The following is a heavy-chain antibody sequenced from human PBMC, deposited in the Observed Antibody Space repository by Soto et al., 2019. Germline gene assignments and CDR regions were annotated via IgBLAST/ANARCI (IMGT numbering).Heavy chain of an antibody. D-gene: IGHD1-26*01. CDR2: FDPEDGET. CDR3: ATLVGATGWHYYGMDV. V-gene: IGHV1-24*01. CDR1: GYTLTELS. Sequence: ASVKVSCKVSGYTLTELSMHWVRQAPGKGLEWMGGFDPEDGETIYAQKSQGRVTMTEDTSTDTAYMELSSLRSEDTAVYYCATLVGATGWHYYGMDVWGQGTTVTVSS. J-gene: IGHJ6*02.